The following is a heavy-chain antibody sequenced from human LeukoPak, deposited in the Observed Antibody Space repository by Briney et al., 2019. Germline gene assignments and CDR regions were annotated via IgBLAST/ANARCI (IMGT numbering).Heavy chain of an antibody. Sequence: SETLSLTCAVYGGSFSGYYWSWIRQPTGKGLEWIGEINHSGSTNYNPSLKSRVTISVDTSKNQFSLKLSSVTAADTAVYYCARGYLYYFDYWGQGTLVTVSS. CDR1: GGSFSGYY. CDR2: INHSGST. V-gene: IGHV4-34*01. J-gene: IGHJ4*02. CDR3: ARGYLYYFDY. D-gene: IGHD2/OR15-2a*01.